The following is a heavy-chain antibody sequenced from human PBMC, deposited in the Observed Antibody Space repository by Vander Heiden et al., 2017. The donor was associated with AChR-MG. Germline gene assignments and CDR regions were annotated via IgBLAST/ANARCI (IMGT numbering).Heavy chain of an antibody. CDR3: AKGRVLVAATNPDMDY. J-gene: IGHJ4*02. V-gene: IGHV3-23*01. CDR1: GFTFDNYA. CDR2: ISGSGGTT. D-gene: IGHD2-15*01. Sequence: EVQLLESGGGLVQPGGSLRLSCAASGFTFDNYAMGWVRQAPGKGLEWVSAISGSGGTTSYADSVKGRFTISRDNSKSTLYLQINSLRAEDTAVYYCAKGRVLVAATNPDMDYWGQGTLVTVSS.